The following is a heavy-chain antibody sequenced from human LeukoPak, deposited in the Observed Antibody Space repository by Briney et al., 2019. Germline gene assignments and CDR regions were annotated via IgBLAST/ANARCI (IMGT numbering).Heavy chain of an antibody. CDR3: ARGVSGAPLDY. J-gene: IGHJ4*02. CDR2: ILYDGTKK. V-gene: IGHV3-30*02. Sequence: GGSLRLSCAASGFTFSSHGMHWVRQTPAKGLEWVAFILYDGTKKYYADSVKGRFTISRDNSKNTLSLQMNSLRAEDTAVYYCARGVSGAPLDYWGQGTLVTVSS. CDR1: GFTFSSHG. D-gene: IGHD3-10*01.